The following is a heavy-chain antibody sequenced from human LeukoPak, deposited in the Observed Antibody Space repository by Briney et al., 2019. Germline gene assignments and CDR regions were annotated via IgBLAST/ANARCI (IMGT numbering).Heavy chain of an antibody. CDR1: GGSFSGYY. Sequence: SETLSLTCAVYGGSFSGYYWSWTRQPPGKGLEWIGEINHSGSTNYNPSLKSRVTISVDTSKNQFSLKLSSVTAADTAVYYCARGYYGSGSYSYYYYYYMDVWGKGTTVTVSS. J-gene: IGHJ6*03. V-gene: IGHV4-34*01. CDR2: INHSGST. CDR3: ARGYYGSGSYSYYYYYYMDV. D-gene: IGHD3-10*01.